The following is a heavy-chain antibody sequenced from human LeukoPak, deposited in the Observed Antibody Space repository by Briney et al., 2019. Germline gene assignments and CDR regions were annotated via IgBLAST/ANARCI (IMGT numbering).Heavy chain of an antibody. Sequence: GGSLRLSCAASGFTFSSYAMHWFRQAPGKGLEWVAVISYDGSNKYYADSVKGRFTISRDNSKNTLYLQMNSLRAEDTAVYYCARDRQYSSPDHDAFDIWGQGTMVTVSS. V-gene: IGHV3-30-3*01. CDR3: ARDRQYSSPDHDAFDI. J-gene: IGHJ3*02. D-gene: IGHD6-19*01. CDR2: ISYDGSNK. CDR1: GFTFSSYA.